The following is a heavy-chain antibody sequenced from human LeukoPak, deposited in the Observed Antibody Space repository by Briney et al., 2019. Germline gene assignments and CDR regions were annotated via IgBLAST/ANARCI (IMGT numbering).Heavy chain of an antibody. CDR1: GYTLTELS. CDR2: FDPEDGEI. Sequence: ASVKVSCKVSGYTLTELSMHWVRQAPGKGLEWMGGFDPEDGEIIYPQKFQVRVTMTEDIFTDTAYMELSSLRSEDTAVYYCASSSSGPGNSYVNYYYYYMDVWGKGTTVTVSS. J-gene: IGHJ6*03. CDR3: ASSSSGPGNSYVNYYYYYMDV. D-gene: IGHD5-18*01. V-gene: IGHV1-24*01.